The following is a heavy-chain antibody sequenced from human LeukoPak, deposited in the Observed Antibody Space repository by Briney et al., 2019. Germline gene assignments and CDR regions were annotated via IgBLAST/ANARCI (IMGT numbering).Heavy chain of an antibody. J-gene: IGHJ3*01. D-gene: IGHD6-19*01. CDR2: INPNSGGP. CDR3: ARDGVAGSSDAFDL. CDR1: GYTFTDYY. Sequence: ASVKVSCKASGYTFTDYYIHWVRQPPGQGLERMGYINPNSGGPPYSQKFQGRVTMTGDTSISTAYMDLSRLTYDDTAVYYCARDGVAGSSDAFDLWGQGTMVTVSS. V-gene: IGHV1-2*02.